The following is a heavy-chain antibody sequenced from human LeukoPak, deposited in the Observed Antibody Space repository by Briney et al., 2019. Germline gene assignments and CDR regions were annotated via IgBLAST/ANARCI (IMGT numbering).Heavy chain of an antibody. CDR2: ISSSSSYI. V-gene: IGHV3-21*01. J-gene: IGHJ3*02. CDR3: AREGYCTNCVCYTGAFDI. D-gene: IGHD2-8*01. CDR1: GVTLSSYS. Sequence: PGGSLRHSCAASGVTLSSYSMNWVPQAPGRGREWVSSISSSSSYIYYADSVKGRFTISRDNAKNSLYLQMNSLRAEDPAVHFCAREGYCTNCVCYTGAFDIWGQGTIVTVSS.